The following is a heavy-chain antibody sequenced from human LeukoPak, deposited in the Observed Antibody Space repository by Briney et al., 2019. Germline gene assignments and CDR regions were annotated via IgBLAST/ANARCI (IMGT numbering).Heavy chain of an antibody. CDR3: ARDLYYYDSSGPFDY. CDR2: IIPIFGTA. CDR1: GGTFSSYA. J-gene: IGHJ4*02. V-gene: IGHV1-69*01. D-gene: IGHD3-22*01. Sequence: SVKVSCKASGGTFSSYAVSWVRQAPGQGLEWMGGIIPIFGTANYAQKFEGRVTITADESTSTAYMELSSLRSEDTAVYYCARDLYYYDSSGPFDYWGQGTLVTVSS.